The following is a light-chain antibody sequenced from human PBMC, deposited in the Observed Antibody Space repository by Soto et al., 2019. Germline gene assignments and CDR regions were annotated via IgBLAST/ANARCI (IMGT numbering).Light chain of an antibody. J-gene: IGKJ5*01. CDR1: QSVSSR. CDR2: GAS. V-gene: IGKV3-20*01. Sequence: ESVLTQSHGTLSFAPGERAPLSCRASQSVSSRLAWYQQKPGQAPRILISGASSRATGIKDRFSGSGSATDFTLTISRMEPEDFALYYCKHYGSSQITVGQGTRREIK. CDR3: KHYGSSQIT.